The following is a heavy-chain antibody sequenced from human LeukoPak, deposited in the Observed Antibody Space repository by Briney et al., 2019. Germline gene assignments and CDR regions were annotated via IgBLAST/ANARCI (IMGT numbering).Heavy chain of an antibody. CDR2: IKSKTDGGTT. V-gene: IGHV3-15*01. Sequence: GGSLRLSCAASGFTFSNACMSWVRQAPGKGLEWVGRIKSKTDGGTTDYAAPVKGRFTISRDDSKNTLYLQMNSLKTEDTAVYYCTTTALYYDFWSGYSDYWGQGTLVTVSS. CDR1: GFTFSNAC. CDR3: TTTALYYDFWSGYSDY. D-gene: IGHD3-3*01. J-gene: IGHJ4*02.